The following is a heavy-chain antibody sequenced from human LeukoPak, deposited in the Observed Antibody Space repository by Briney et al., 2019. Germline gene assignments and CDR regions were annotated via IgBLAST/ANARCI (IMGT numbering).Heavy chain of an antibody. Sequence: ETLSLTCTVSGGSISSSSYYWGWIRQAPGKGLEWVSAISGSGGSTYYADSVKGRFTISRDNSKNTLYLQMNSLRAEDTAVYYCAKLSREVSSDGYYRSFGAYYYYYYMDVWGKGTTVTVSS. CDR2: ISGSGGST. J-gene: IGHJ6*03. V-gene: IGHV3-23*01. CDR3: AKLSREVSSDGYYRSFGAYYYYYYMDV. D-gene: IGHD3-22*01. CDR1: GGSISSSSYY.